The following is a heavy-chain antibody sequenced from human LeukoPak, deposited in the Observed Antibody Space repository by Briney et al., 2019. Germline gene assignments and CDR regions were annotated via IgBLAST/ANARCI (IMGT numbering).Heavy chain of an antibody. V-gene: IGHV4-59*08. CDR3: ARLGYCSGGSCLVDDY. CDR1: GGSFSSYY. D-gene: IGHD2-15*01. Sequence: SETLSLTCAVYGGSFSSYYWSWIRQPPGKGLEWIGYIYYSGSTNYNPSLKSRVTISVDTSKNQFSLKLSSVTAADTAVYYCARLGYCSGGSCLVDDYWGQGTLVTVSS. J-gene: IGHJ4*02. CDR2: IYYSGST.